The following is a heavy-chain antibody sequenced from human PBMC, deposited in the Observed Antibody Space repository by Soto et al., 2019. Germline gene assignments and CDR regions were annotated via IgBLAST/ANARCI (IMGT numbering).Heavy chain of an antibody. CDR3: ARAYYDFWSGYLNNWFDP. CDR2: ISAYNGNT. Sequence: QVPLVQSGAEVKKPGASVKVSCKASGYTFTSYGISWVRQAPGQGLEWMGWISAYNGNTNYAQKLQGRVTMTTDTSTSTAYMELRSLRSDDTAVYYCARAYYDFWSGYLNNWFDPWGQGTLVTVSS. J-gene: IGHJ5*02. D-gene: IGHD3-3*01. V-gene: IGHV1-18*01. CDR1: GYTFTSYG.